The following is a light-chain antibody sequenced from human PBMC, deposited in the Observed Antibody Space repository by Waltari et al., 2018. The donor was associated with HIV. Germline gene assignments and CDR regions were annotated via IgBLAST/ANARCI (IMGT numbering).Light chain of an antibody. Sequence: YVLTPSPSVSVAPGETARITCEGDNIGSPSVHWYQQQPGQAPVLVINYDDDRASGLPVRFSGSKSGNTATLTINRVEAGDEDDYFCQVWHSGSDCVIFGGGTKLTVL. V-gene: IGLV3-21*04. CDR1: NIGSPS. CDR2: YDD. CDR3: QVWHSGSDCVI. J-gene: IGLJ2*01.